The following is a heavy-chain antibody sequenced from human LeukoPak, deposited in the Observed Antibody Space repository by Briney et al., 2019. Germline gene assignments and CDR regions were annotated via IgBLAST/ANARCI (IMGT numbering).Heavy chain of an antibody. CDR2: ISTHNGNT. Sequence: ATVKVSCKASGYTFTTYYISWVRQAPGQGIEWMGWISTHNGNTNYAQKFQGRVTMTTDTSTSTAYMELRSLRSDDTAVYYCAREEGAPMAAANVWGLGTMVIVSS. J-gene: IGHJ3*01. CDR1: GYTFTTYY. V-gene: IGHV1-18*01. CDR3: AREEGAPMAAANV. D-gene: IGHD6-13*01.